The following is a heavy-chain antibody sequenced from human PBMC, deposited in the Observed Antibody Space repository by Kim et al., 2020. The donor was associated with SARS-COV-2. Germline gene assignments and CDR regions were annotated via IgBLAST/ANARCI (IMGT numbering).Heavy chain of an antibody. CDR1: GFTLSNYL. D-gene: IGHD3-16*01. CDR3: GRSGGGDLDS. Sequence: GGSLRLSCAASGFTLSNYLMNWVRQTPGEVLVWVAKRNTDGSEKYYVASVEGRFTISRDNAKNSLYLQINSLIADDTAVYYCGRSGGGDLDSWGQGSLVSVSS. V-gene: IGHV3-7*01. CDR2: RNTDGSEK. J-gene: IGHJ4*02.